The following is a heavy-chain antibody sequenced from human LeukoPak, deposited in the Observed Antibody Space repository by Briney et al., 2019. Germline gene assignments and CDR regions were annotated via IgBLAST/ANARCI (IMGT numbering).Heavy chain of an antibody. J-gene: IGHJ4*02. CDR3: ARAAGYNYHYFDF. CDR1: GGSVSSYY. Sequence: PSETLSLTCIVSGGSVSSYYWSWIRQPPGKGLEYIGYMYYSGSTNYNPSLKSRVTISVDTSKNQFSLNLSSVTAADTAVYYCARAAGYNYHYFDFWGQGTLVTVSS. V-gene: IGHV4-59*08. D-gene: IGHD5-24*01. CDR2: MYYSGST.